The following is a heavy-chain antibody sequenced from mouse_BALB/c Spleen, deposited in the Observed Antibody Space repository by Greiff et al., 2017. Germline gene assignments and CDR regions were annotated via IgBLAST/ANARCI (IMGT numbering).Heavy chain of an antibody. D-gene: IGHD1-2*01. J-gene: IGHJ1*01. CDR2: IYPGDGDT. Sequence: VQLQQSGAELARPGASVKLSCKASGYTFTSYWMQWVKQRPGQGLEWIGAIYPGDGDTRYTQKFKGKATLTADKSSSTAYMQLSSLASEDSAVYYCARDYGYDWYFDVWGAGTTVTVSS. V-gene: IGHV1-87*01. CDR1: GYTFTSYW. CDR3: ARDYGYDWYFDV.